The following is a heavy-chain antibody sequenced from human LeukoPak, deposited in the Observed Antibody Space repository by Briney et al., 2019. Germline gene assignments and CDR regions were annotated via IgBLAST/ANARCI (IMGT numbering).Heavy chain of an antibody. D-gene: IGHD2-21*01. CDR2: ISTGGSP. CDR1: GFTVSNNY. CDR3: VRGFRGCSFDY. J-gene: IGHJ4*02. V-gene: IGHV3-53*01. Sequence: PGGSLRLSCAASGFTVSNNYMTWVRQAPGKGLEWVSLISTGGSPYYTDSVKGRFTISRDNSKNTLFLQMNSLRAEDTAVYYCVRGFRGCSFDYWGQGTLVTVSS.